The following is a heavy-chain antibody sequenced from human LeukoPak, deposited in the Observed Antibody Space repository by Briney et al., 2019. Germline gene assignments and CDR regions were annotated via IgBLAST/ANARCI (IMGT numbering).Heavy chain of an antibody. CDR1: GFTFSSYS. D-gene: IGHD4-23*01. CDR3: AGSYGGNTIDY. J-gene: IGHJ4*02. V-gene: IGHV3-21*01. Sequence: GGSLRLSCAASGFTFSSYSMNWVRQAPGKGLEWVSSISSSSSYIYYADSVKGRFTISRDNAKNSLYLQMNILRAEDTAVYYCAGSYGGNTIDYWGQGTLVTVSS. CDR2: ISSSSSYI.